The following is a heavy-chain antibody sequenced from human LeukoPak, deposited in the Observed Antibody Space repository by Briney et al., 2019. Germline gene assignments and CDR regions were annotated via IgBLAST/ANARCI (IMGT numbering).Heavy chain of an antibody. D-gene: IGHD2-2*01. CDR2: ISSSSSYI. CDR3: ARDTSIVVVPAATFDWFDP. Sequence: GGSLRLSCAASGFTFSSYSINWVRQAPGKGLEWVSSISSSSSYIYYADSVKGRFTISRDNAKNSLYLQMNRLRAEDTAVYYCARDTSIVVVPAATFDWFDPWGQGTLVTVSS. CDR1: GFTFSSYS. V-gene: IGHV3-21*01. J-gene: IGHJ5*02.